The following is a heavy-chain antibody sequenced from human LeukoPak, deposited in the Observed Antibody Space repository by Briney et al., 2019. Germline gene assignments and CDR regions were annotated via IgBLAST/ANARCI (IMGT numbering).Heavy chain of an antibody. D-gene: IGHD3-22*01. CDR2: IKQDGTDK. CDR3: VREWLF. J-gene: IGHJ4*02. CDR1: GFRFSSYW. Sequence: GGSLRLSCAASGFRFSSYWMTWVRQAPGKGLEWVANIKQDGTDKYYVESVRGRFTISRDNVERSVYLQMNRLTAEDTAVYYCVREWLFWGQGTLGTVSS. V-gene: IGHV3-7*01.